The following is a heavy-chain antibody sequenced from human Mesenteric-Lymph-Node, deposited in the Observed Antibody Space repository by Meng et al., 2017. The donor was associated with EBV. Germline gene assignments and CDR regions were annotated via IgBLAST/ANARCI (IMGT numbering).Heavy chain of an antibody. CDR1: GFSLFTTGVR. CDR2: TSWDDDE. V-gene: IGHV2-5*02. Sequence: QCSLKESGPTVVKATQTLTLTCSFSGFSLFTTGVRVGWIRQPPGKALECLALTSWDDDERYSPSLKSRLTITKDTSRNQVVLTLTNMDPVDTGTYYCARQVGNYVGFDFWGPGTLVTVSS. D-gene: IGHD1-7*01. J-gene: IGHJ4*02. CDR3: ARQVGNYVGFDF.